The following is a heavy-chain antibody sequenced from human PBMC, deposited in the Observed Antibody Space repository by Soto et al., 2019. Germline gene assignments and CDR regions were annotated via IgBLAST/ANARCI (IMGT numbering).Heavy chain of an antibody. J-gene: IGHJ4*02. V-gene: IGHV4-59*08. CDR2: IYYSGST. Sequence: SETLSLTCTVSGGSISSYYWSWIRQPPGKGLEWIGYIYYSGSTNYNPSLKSRVTISVDTSKNQFSLKLSSVAAADTAVYYCARQKLAYFDYWGQGTLVTVSS. CDR3: ARQKLAYFDY. CDR1: GGSISSYY.